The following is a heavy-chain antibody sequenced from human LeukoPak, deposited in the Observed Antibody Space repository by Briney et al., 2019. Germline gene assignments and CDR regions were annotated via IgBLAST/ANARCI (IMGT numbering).Heavy chain of an antibody. Sequence: SETLSLTCTVSGDSINSYYWSWLRQPPGKGLEWRGYIYYSGSTNYNTSLKSRVTISVKTSKNQFSLKLRSVTAADTAVYYCARVTGCTIEDYFVYWGQGTLVTVSS. CDR1: GDSINSYY. CDR3: ARVTGCTIEDYFVY. V-gene: IGHV4-59*01. CDR2: IYYSGST. D-gene: IGHD3-9*01. J-gene: IGHJ4*02.